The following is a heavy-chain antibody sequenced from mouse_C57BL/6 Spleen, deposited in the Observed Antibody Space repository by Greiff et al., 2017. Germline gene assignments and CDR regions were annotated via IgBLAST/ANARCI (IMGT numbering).Heavy chain of an antibody. CDR1: GYSITSGYY. J-gene: IGHJ3*01. CDR2: ISYDGSN. Sequence: EVQLKESGPGLVKPSQSLSLTCSVTGYSITSGYYWNWIRQFPGNNLEWMGYISYDGSNNYNPSLKNRISITRDTSKNQFCLKLNSVTTEDTATYYCAGDKLGFAYWGQGTLVTVSA. CDR3: AGDKLGFAY. D-gene: IGHD4-1*01. V-gene: IGHV3-6*01.